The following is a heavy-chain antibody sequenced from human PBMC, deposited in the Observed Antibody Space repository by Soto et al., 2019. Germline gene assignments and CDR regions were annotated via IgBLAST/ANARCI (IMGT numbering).Heavy chain of an antibody. CDR2: ITWNSGSK. CDR3: TTTYPNDDSRVVAY. V-gene: IGHV3-9*01. Sequence: EVQLVESGGGLVQPGRSLRLSCAASGFTFDDYAMHRVRQPPGKGLEWVSGITWNSGSKDYADSVKGRFTISRDNRKNSLYLQMNSLRGEDTALYYCTTTYPNDDSRVVAYWGQGTLVTVSS. CDR1: GFTFDDYA. D-gene: IGHD1-1*01. J-gene: IGHJ4*02.